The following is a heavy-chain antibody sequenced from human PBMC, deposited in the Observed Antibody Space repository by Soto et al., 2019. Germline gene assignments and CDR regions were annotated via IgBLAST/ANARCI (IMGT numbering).Heavy chain of an antibody. CDR1: GGSFSGYY. CDR3: AISRYSYGYHWFDP. Sequence: SETLSLTCAVYGGSFSGYYWSWIRQPPGKGLEWIGSIYYSGSTYYNPSLKSRVTISVDTSKNQFSLKLSSVTAADTAVYYCAISRYSYGYHWFDPWGQGTLVTVSS. D-gene: IGHD5-18*01. J-gene: IGHJ5*02. V-gene: IGHV4-34*01. CDR2: IYYSGST.